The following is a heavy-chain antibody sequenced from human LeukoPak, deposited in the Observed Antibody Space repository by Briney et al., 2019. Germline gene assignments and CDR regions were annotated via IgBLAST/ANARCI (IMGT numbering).Heavy chain of an antibody. V-gene: IGHV3-21*01. Sequence: LXXXXAISSSSSYIYYADSVKGRFTISRDNAKNSLYLQMNSLRAEDTAVYYCARARPTVTHGDYWGQGTLVTVSS. J-gene: IGHJ4*02. CDR3: ARARPTVTHGDY. D-gene: IGHD4-17*01. CDR2: ISSSSSYI.